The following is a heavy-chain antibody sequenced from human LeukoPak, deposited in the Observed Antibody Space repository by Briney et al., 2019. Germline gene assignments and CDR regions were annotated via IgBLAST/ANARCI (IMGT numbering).Heavy chain of an antibody. D-gene: IGHD3-22*01. J-gene: IGHJ6*02. CDR3: ASGIIVEGHYGMDV. CDR1: GFTFDDYA. V-gene: IGHV3-9*01. Sequence: GGSLRLSCAASGFTFDDYAMHWVRQAPGKGLEWVSGISWNSGSIGYADSVKGRFTISRDNAKNSLYLQMNSLRAEDTALYYCASGIIVEGHYGMDVWGQGTTVTVSS. CDR2: ISWNSGSI.